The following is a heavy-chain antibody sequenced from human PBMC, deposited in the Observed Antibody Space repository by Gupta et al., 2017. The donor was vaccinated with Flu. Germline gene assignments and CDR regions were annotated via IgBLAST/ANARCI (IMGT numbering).Heavy chain of an antibody. V-gene: IGHV1-2*02. D-gene: IGHD3-9*01. J-gene: IGHJ4*02. CDR1: GYTFSSYY. CDR3: ARGLRHFDWLSPFDY. CDR2: INVKTGAT. Sequence: GYTFSSYYMNWVRQAPGQGLEWMGWINVKTGATDYAQEFQGRLTLTRDTSKNTAYMELSRLRFDDTAVYYCARGLRHFDWLSPFDYWGQGTLVTVSS.